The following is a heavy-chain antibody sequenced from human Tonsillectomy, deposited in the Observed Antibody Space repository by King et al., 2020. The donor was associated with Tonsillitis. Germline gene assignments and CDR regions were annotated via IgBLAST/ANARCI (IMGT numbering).Heavy chain of an antibody. D-gene: IGHD3-16*01. Sequence: VQLVESGGGVVQPGRSLRLSCAASGFTFSNYGMHWVRQAPGKGLEWVAVISYDGRNKYYADSVKGRFNISRDNSKHTLYLQMNSLRAEDTAVYYCARPEVTPPKYYYYGMDVWGQGTTVTVSS. J-gene: IGHJ6*02. CDR2: ISYDGRNK. CDR1: GFTFSNYG. CDR3: ARPEVTPPKYYYYGMDV. V-gene: IGHV3-33*05.